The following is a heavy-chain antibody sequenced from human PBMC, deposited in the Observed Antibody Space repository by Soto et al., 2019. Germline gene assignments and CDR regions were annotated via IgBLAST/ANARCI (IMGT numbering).Heavy chain of an antibody. CDR2: IIPIFGTA. CDR3: TTAFRQAPYYYYYGMDV. Sequence: SVKVSCKASGGTFSSYAISWVRQAPGQGLEWMGGIIPIFGTANYAQKFQGRVTITADESTSTAYMELSSLRSEDTAVYYCTTAFRQAPYYYYYGMDVWGQGTTVTVSS. D-gene: IGHD3-16*01. V-gene: IGHV1-69*13. CDR1: GGTFSSYA. J-gene: IGHJ6*02.